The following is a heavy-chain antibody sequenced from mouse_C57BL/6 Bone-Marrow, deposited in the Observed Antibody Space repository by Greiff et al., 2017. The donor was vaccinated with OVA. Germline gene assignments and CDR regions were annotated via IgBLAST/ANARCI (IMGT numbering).Heavy chain of an antibody. CDR3: STYYTNNKAMEY. J-gene: IGHJ4*01. D-gene: IGHD2-5*01. Sequence: QVQLQQSGPELVKPGASVKLSCKASGYTFTSYDINWVKQRPGQGLEWIGWIYPSDGSTKYNEKFKGKATLTVDKSSSTAYIELHSLTSEDSAVYFWSTYYTNNKAMEYWYQGTAVTVTS. CDR2: IYPSDGST. V-gene: IGHV1-85*01. CDR1: GYTFTSYD.